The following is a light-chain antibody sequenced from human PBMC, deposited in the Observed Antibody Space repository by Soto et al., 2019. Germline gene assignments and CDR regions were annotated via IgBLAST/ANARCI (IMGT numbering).Light chain of an antibody. V-gene: IGLV1-44*01. CDR1: SSNIGSNT. Sequence: QSVLTQPPSASGTPGQRVTISCSGSSSNIGSNTVNWYQQLPGTAPKLLIYSNNQRPSGVPDRFSGSKSGTSASLAISGLQYEDGADYYCAAWDDSLNGLVFGGGTKLTVL. CDR2: SNN. CDR3: AAWDDSLNGLV. J-gene: IGLJ2*01.